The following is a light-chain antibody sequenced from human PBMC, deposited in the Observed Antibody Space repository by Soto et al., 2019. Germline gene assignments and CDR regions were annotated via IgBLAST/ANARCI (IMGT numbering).Light chain of an antibody. J-gene: IGLJ2*01. V-gene: IGLV2-14*03. CDR3: SSYRSSSPLVV. CDR2: DVS. Sequence: QSVLTQPASVSGSPGQSITISCTGTISDIGDYNYVSCYQQHPGKAPKLMIYDVSNRPSGVSNRFSGSKSGYTASLTISGLQPEDEADYYCSSYRSSSPLVVFGGGTKLTVL. CDR1: ISDIGDYNY.